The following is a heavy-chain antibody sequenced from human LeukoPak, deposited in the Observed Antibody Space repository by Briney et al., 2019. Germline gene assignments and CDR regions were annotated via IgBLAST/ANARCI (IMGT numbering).Heavy chain of an antibody. V-gene: IGHV1-18*01. Sequence: ASVKVSCKASGYTFTSYGISWVRQAPGQGLEWMGWISAYNGNTNYAQKLQGRVTMTTDTSTSTAYMELRSLRSDDSAMYYCTRVDGVVSKVLYYYYGMDVWGQGTTVTVSS. CDR1: GYTFTSYG. D-gene: IGHD3-3*01. J-gene: IGHJ6*02. CDR2: ISAYNGNT. CDR3: TRVDGVVSKVLYYYYGMDV.